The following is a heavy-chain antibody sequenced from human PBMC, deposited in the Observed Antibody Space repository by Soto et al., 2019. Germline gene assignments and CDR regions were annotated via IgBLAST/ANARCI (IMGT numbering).Heavy chain of an antibody. CDR3: AREESSVTPKVGHYFDY. Sequence: VQLVESGGGLVQPGGSLRLSCAASGFTVSNTYMSWVRQAPGKGLEWVSVIYSGGGTYYADSVKGRFTISRDNSKNTLYLQMNSLRAEDTAVYYCAREESSVTPKVGHYFDYWGQGTLVTVSS. V-gene: IGHV3-66*01. J-gene: IGHJ4*02. D-gene: IGHD4-17*01. CDR2: IYSGGGT. CDR1: GFTVSNTY.